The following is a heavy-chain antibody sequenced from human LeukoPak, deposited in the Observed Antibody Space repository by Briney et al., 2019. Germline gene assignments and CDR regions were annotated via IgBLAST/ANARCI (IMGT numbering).Heavy chain of an antibody. CDR2: IYYSGST. V-gene: IGHV4-39*07. J-gene: IGHJ4*02. CDR1: GGSISSRTYY. D-gene: IGHD6-13*01. Sequence: SETLSLTCTVSGGSISSRTYYWAWIRQPPGQGLEWIGNIYYSGSTYYNPSLKSRVTISVDTSKNQFSLKLSSVTAADTAVYYCARELAAAGDSAFDYWGQGTLVTVSS. CDR3: ARELAAAGDSAFDY.